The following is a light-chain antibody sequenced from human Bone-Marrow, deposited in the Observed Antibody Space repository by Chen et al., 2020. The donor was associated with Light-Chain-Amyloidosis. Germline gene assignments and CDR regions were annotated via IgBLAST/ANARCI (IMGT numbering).Light chain of an antibody. CDR3: QSAESSGTYEVI. CDR1: DLPTKY. J-gene: IGLJ2*01. Sequence: SYELTQPPSVLMSPGQTARITCSGDDLPTKYAYWYQQKPGQAPVLVIHRDTERPSGISERFSGSSSGTTATLSISGVQAEDEADYHCQSAESSGTYEVIFGGGTKLTVL. V-gene: IGLV3-25*03. CDR2: RDT.